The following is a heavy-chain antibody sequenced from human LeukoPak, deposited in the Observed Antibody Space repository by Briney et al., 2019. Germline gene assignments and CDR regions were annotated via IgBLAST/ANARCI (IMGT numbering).Heavy chain of an antibody. J-gene: IGHJ4*02. D-gene: IGHD6-13*01. CDR2: ISVYNGNA. Sequence: ASVKVSCKASGYTFTNYGISWVRQAPGQGLEWMGWISVYNGNANYVQKFQGRVTMTTDTPTSTAYMELRSLRSDDTAVYYCARGGVSNSWYRTPDYWGQGTLVTVSS. CDR1: GYTFTNYG. V-gene: IGHV1-18*01. CDR3: ARGGVSNSWYRTPDY.